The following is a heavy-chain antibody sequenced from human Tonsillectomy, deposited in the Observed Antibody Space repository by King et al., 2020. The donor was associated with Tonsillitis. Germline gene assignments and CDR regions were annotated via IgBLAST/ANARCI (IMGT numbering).Heavy chain of an antibody. J-gene: IGHJ4*02. CDR2: INSNTNYI. V-gene: IGHV3-21*01. Sequence: VQLVESGGGLVKPGGSLRLSCAASGFTFSAYSMHWVRQSPGKGLEWVSSINSNTNYIYYADSVRGRFTISRDNAKNSLYLEMNSLRAEDTAVYYCARGRSPSSWFAFYYWGQGTLVTVSS. CDR3: ARGRSPSSWFAFYY. CDR1: GFTFSAYS. D-gene: IGHD6-13*01.